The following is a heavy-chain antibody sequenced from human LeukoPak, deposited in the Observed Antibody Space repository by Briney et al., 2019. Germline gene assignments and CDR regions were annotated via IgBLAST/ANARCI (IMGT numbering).Heavy chain of an antibody. J-gene: IGHJ4*02. CDR3: ARMSGSRLPGY. V-gene: IGHV3-48*01. D-gene: IGHD3-3*01. CDR1: GFTFSSHS. CDR2: ISSSSSAR. Sequence: GGSLRLSCAASGFTFSSHSMNWVRQAPGKGLEWVSYISSSSSARYYADSVKGRFTISRDDARNSLYLQMNSLRAEDSAVYYCARMSGSRLPGYWGQGALVTVSS.